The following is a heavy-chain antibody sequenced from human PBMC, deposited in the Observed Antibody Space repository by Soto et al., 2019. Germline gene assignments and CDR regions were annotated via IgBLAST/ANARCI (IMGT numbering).Heavy chain of an antibody. V-gene: IGHV4-34*01. D-gene: IGHD3-3*01. CDR2: INHSGST. J-gene: IGHJ5*02. CDR3: ARGLERFLEWLAHWFDP. Sequence: QVQLQQWGAGLLKPSETLSLTCAVYGGSFSGYYWSWIRQPPGKGLEWIGEINHSGSTNYNPSLKSRVTISVDTSKNQFSLKLSSVTAADTAVYYCARGLERFLEWLAHWFDPWGQGTLVTVSS. CDR1: GGSFSGYY.